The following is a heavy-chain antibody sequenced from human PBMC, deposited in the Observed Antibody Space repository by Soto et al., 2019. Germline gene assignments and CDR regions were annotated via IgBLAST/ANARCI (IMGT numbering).Heavy chain of an antibody. Sequence: KPSETLSLTCTVSGGSVSSGSYYWSWIRQPPGKGLEWIGYIYYSGSTNYNPSLKSRVTISVDTSKNQFSLKLSSVTAADTAVYYCARDQGGYSYGYYYGMDVWGQGTTVTVSS. J-gene: IGHJ6*02. V-gene: IGHV4-61*01. CDR1: GGSVSSGSYY. D-gene: IGHD5-18*01. CDR3: ARDQGGYSYGYYYGMDV. CDR2: IYYSGST.